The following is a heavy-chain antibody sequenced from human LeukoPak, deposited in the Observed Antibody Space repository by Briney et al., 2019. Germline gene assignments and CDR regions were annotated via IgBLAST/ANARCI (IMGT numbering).Heavy chain of an antibody. J-gene: IGHJ3*02. D-gene: IGHD3-22*01. Sequence: SVRVSCKASGGTIINYAINWVRQAPGQGLEWMGRIIPIFHRTNYAQKFQGRLTITTDESTGTAYMELSSLRSEDTAEYYCARDIPGSSGYFNDAFDIWGQGTMVTVSS. CDR3: ARDIPGSSGYFNDAFDI. CDR2: IIPIFHRT. V-gene: IGHV1-69*05. CDR1: GGTIINYA.